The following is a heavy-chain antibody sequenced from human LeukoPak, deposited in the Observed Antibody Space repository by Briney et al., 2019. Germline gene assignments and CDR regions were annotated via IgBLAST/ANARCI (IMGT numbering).Heavy chain of an antibody. V-gene: IGHV1-2*04. CDR2: INPNSGGT. D-gene: IGHD4-11*01. Sequence: ASVKVSCKASGYTFTGYYMHCVRQAPGQGREWMGWINPNSGGTNYAQKFQGWVTMTRDTSISTAYMELSRLRSDDTAVYYCARETTVTTGSDAFDIWGQGTMVTVSS. CDR1: GYTFTGYY. J-gene: IGHJ3*02. CDR3: ARETTVTTGSDAFDI.